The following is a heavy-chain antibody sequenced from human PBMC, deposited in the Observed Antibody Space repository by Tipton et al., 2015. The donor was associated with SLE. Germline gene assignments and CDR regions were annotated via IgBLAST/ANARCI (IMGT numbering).Heavy chain of an antibody. CDR1: GFTFSTYA. J-gene: IGHJ3*02. V-gene: IGHV3-30*02. CDR2: IRYDGSNK. CDR3: AKGGTGTFDI. D-gene: IGHD1-1*01. Sequence: GSLRLSCAASGFTFSTYAIHWVRQAPGKGLEWVAFIRYDGSNKFYADSVKGRFTISRDNSKNTVYLQMNSLRTEDTGVYYCAKGGTGTFDIWGQGTMVTVSS.